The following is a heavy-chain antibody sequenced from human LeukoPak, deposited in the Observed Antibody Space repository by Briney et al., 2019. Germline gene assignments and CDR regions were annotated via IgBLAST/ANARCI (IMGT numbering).Heavy chain of an antibody. CDR1: GGSISSYY. J-gene: IGHJ6*03. CDR2: IYTSGST. V-gene: IGHV4-4*07. CDR3: ARFQVVAGTGPLGYYYMDV. D-gene: IGHD6-19*01. Sequence: PSETLSLTCTVSGGSISSYYWSWIRQPAGKGLEWIGRIYTSGSTNYNPSLKSRVTMSVDTSKNQFSLKLSSVTAADTAVYYCARFQVVAGTGPLGYYYMDVWGKGTTVTVSS.